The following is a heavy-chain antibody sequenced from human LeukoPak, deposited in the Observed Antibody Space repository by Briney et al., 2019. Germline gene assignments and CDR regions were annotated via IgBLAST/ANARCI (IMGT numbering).Heavy chain of an antibody. D-gene: IGHD3-3*01. Sequence: GGTLRLSCAASGFTFSTYGMSWVRQAPGKGLEWVSAISGSGSTIYYADSVKGRFTISRDNAKNSLYLQMNSLRAEDTAVYYCAATEDYDFWSGYYYWGQGTLVTVSS. V-gene: IGHV3-48*04. CDR1: GFTFSTYG. CDR2: ISGSGSTI. CDR3: AATEDYDFWSGYYY. J-gene: IGHJ4*02.